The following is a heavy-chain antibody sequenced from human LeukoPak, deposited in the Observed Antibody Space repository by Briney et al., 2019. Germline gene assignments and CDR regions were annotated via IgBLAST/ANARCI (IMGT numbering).Heavy chain of an antibody. D-gene: IGHD7-27*01. V-gene: IGHV3-48*04. CDR1: GFTFNTYS. Sequence: GGSLRLSCAASGFTFNTYSMNWVRQAPGKELEWVSYISSSSSAIYYADSVKGRFTISRDNAKNSLYLQMNSLRAEDTAVYYCASGGKQTNWGNYWGQGTLVTVSS. CDR3: ASGGKQTNWGNY. J-gene: IGHJ4*02. CDR2: ISSSSSAI.